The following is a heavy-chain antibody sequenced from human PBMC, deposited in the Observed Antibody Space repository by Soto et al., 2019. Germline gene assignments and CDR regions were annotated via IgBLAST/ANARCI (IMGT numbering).Heavy chain of an antibody. CDR1: GGSISSGGYY. V-gene: IGHV4-31*03. J-gene: IGHJ4*02. Sequence: QVQLQESGPGLVKPSQTLSLTCTVSGGSISSGGYYWSWIRQHPGKGLEWIGYIYYSGSTYYNPYLESRVTRSVGTSTNQFSLELSSVTAADTAVYYCARGSSVVTAIAYYFDYWGQGTLVTVSS. D-gene: IGHD2-21*02. CDR3: ARGSSVVTAIAYYFDY. CDR2: IYYSGST.